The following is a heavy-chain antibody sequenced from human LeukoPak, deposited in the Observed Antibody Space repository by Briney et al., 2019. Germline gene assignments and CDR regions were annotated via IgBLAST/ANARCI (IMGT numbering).Heavy chain of an antibody. V-gene: IGHV3-43D*03. D-gene: IGHD6-19*01. CDR3: AKDMSDSSGYYYYYYMDV. J-gene: IGHJ6*03. CDR2: ISWDGGST. Sequence: PGGSLRLSCAASGFTFSSYSMSWVRQAPGKGLEWVSLISWDGGSTYYADSVKGRFTISRDNSKNSLYLQMNSLRAEDTALYYCAKDMSDSSGYYYYYYMDVWGKGTTVTVSS. CDR1: GFTFSSYS.